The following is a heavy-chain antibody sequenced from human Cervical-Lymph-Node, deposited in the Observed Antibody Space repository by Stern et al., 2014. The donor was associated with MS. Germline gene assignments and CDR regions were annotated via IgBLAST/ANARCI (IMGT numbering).Heavy chain of an antibody. V-gene: IGHV4-59*01. CDR1: GDSMRTYY. CDR2: IYYSGGP. Sequence: QLQLQESGPGLVKPSETLSLTCNVSGDSMRTYYWSWIRQPPGKGLEWIGYIYYSGGPYYNPSLNTRVTISVDTSKNQFSLNLRSMTAADTAVYYCARAISPGSGSFDSWGQGVLVTVSS. J-gene: IGHJ4*02. D-gene: IGHD3-10*01. CDR3: ARAISPGSGSFDS.